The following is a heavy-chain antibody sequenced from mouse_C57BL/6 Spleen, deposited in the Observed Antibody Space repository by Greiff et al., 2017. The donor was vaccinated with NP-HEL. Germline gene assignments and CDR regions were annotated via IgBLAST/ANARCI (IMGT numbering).Heavy chain of an antibody. CDR2: INPSSCYT. V-gene: IGHV1-7*01. Sequence: QVQLQQSGAELAKPGASVKLSCKASGYTFTSYWMPWVKQMPGQGLEWIGYINPSSCYTKYNQKFKDKATLTADKSASTAYMQLSSLTYEDSAVYYGARGALLTTVAPYYFDYWGQGTTLTVSS. CDR1: GYTFTSYW. CDR3: ARGALLTTVAPYYFDY. D-gene: IGHD1-1*01. J-gene: IGHJ2*01.